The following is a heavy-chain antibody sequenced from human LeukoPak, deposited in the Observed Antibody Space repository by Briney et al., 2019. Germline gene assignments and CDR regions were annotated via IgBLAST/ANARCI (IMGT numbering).Heavy chain of an antibody. Sequence: PSETLSLTCSVSGASINSYYWNWIRQPPGKGLEWIGNTYYSGSTNYNPSLSSRVTISLDTSKNQFSLKVTSVTAADTAVYYCAKDWELGSWGQGTLVTISS. CDR2: TYYSGST. D-gene: IGHD1-26*01. V-gene: IGHV4-59*01. CDR1: GASINSYY. CDR3: AKDWELGS. J-gene: IGHJ5*02.